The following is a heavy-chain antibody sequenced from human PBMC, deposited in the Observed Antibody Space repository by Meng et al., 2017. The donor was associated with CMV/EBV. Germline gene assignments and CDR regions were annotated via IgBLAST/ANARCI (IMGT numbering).Heavy chain of an antibody. Sequence: SETLSLTCTVSGGSISSYYWSWIRQPPGKGLEWIGYIYYSGSTNYNPSLKSRVTISVDTSKNQFSLKLSSVTAADTAVYYCARGVSYGSFYYYGMDVWGLGTTVTVSS. J-gene: IGHJ6*02. CDR2: IYYSGST. CDR1: GGSISSYY. CDR3: ARGVSYGSFYYYGMDV. D-gene: IGHD5-18*01. V-gene: IGHV4-59*01.